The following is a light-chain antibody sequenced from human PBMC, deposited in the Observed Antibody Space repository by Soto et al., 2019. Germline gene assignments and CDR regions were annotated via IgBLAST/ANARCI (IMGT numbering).Light chain of an antibody. V-gene: IGKV1-27*01. CDR2: AAS. CDR3: QNYRYAPAT. J-gene: IGKJ1*01. CDR1: QDIMKS. Sequence: DVRMTQSPSSLTAFFGDRVTISCLPSQDIMKSLAWYQQRPGGIPNVLIYAASTLRPGVPSRFSGSGSRTNFTLTISGLRPEDVATDYCQNYRYAPATFGQGTKEE.